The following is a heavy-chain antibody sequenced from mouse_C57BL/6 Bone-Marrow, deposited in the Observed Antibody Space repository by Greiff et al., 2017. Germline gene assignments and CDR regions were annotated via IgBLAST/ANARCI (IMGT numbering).Heavy chain of an antibody. V-gene: IGHV10-1*01. CDR1: GFSFNTYA. CDR3: VTHALLWYFDV. D-gene: IGHD3-3*01. J-gene: IGHJ1*03. CDR2: IRSKSNNYAT. Sequence: EVKLMESGGGLVQPKGSLKLSCAASGFSFNTYAMNWVRQAPGKGLEWVARIRSKSNNYATYYADSVKDRFTISRDDSESMLYLQMNNLKTEDTAMYYCVTHALLWYFDVWGTGTTVTVSS.